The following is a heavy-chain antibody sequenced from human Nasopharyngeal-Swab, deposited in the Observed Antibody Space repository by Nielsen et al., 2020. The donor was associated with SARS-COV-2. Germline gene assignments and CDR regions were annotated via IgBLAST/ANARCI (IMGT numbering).Heavy chain of an antibody. V-gene: IGHV1-58*02. D-gene: IGHD3-9*01. CDR3: AAAYYDILTGLDYYYYYGMDV. CDR2: IVVGSGNT. CDR1: GFSFTSSA. Sequence: SVEVSCKASGFSFTSSAMQWVRQARGQRLEWIGWIVVGSGNTNYAQKIQERVTITRDMSTSTAYMELISLRSEDTAVYYCAAAYYDILTGLDYYYYYGMDVWGQGTTVTVSS. J-gene: IGHJ6*02.